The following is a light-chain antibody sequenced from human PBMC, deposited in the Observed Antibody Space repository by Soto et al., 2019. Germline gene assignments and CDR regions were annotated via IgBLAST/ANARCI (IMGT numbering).Light chain of an antibody. J-gene: IGKJ5*01. V-gene: IGKV2-30*02. CDR1: ESLVHSDGRTY. CDR3: MQGTHWPIT. CDR2: KVS. Sequence: LMTQSPLSLPVTLGQPSSISCRSSESLVHSDGRTYVSLFQQMPGRSPRRLIYKVSNRDSGVPARFSGSGSGTDFALKISRVEAEDVGVYYCMQGTHWPITFGQGTRLEIK.